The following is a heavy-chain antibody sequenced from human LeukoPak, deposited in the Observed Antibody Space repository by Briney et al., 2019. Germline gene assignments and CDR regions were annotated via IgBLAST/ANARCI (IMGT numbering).Heavy chain of an antibody. Sequence: PSETLSLTCTVSGGSISSYYWTWIRQPPGKGLEWIGYIYYSGSTNYNPSLKSRVTISVDTPKNQFSLKLSSVTAADTAIYYCARVDRSSRGYWLDPWGQGTLVTVSS. J-gene: IGHJ5*02. CDR1: GGSISSYY. D-gene: IGHD6-6*01. CDR2: IYYSGST. CDR3: ARVDRSSRGYWLDP. V-gene: IGHV4-59*01.